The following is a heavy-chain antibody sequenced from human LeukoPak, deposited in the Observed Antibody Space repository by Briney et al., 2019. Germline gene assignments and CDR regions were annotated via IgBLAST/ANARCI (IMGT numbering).Heavy chain of an antibody. CDR1: GFTFSSYA. CDR3: AKGGGSYSYYFDY. V-gene: IGHV3-23*01. D-gene: IGHD1-26*01. CDR2: ISGSGGST. J-gene: IGHJ4*02. Sequence: PGASLRLSCAASGFTFSSYAMSWVRQAPGKGLEWVSAISGSGGSTYYTDSVKGRFTISRDNSKNTLYLQVNSLRAEDTAVYYCAKGGGSYSYYFDYWGQGTLVTVSS.